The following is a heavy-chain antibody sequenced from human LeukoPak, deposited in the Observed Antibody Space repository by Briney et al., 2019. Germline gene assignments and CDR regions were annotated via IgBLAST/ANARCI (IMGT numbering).Heavy chain of an antibody. D-gene: IGHD1-26*01. J-gene: IGHJ4*02. CDR3: ARAPMGVGATRYFDY. Sequence: SVKVSCKASGYTFTSYGISWVRQAPGQGLEWMGRIIPILGIANYAQKFQGRVTITADKSTSTAYMELSSLRSEDTAVYYCARAPMGVGATRYFDYWGQGTLVTVSS. V-gene: IGHV1-69*04. CDR2: IIPILGIA. CDR1: GYTFTSYG.